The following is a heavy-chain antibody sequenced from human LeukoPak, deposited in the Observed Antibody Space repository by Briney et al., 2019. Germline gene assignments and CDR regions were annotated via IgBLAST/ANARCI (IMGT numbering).Heavy chain of an antibody. Sequence: GASAKVSCKASGYTFTSYGISWVRQAPGQGPEWMGWIAVYNGVTKFLQKFQGRVTLTTDASTNTAYMELRSLTSDDTAVYYCARQAGYSTGWYGGYYFDHWGQGTPVTVSA. CDR2: IAVYNGVT. CDR3: ARQAGYSTGWYGGYYFDH. CDR1: GYTFTSYG. D-gene: IGHD6-19*01. V-gene: IGHV1-18*01. J-gene: IGHJ4*02.